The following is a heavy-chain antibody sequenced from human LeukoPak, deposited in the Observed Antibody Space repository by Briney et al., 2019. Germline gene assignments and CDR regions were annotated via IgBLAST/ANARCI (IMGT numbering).Heavy chain of an antibody. Sequence: ASVKVSCKASGYTFTGYYIHWVRQAPGQGLEWMGWINPNSGGTNYAQKFQGRVTMTRDTSISTAYMELSRLRSDDTAVYYCARDRSSYYDSSGFDYWGQGTLVTVSS. D-gene: IGHD3-22*01. CDR3: ARDRSSYYDSSGFDY. J-gene: IGHJ4*02. CDR1: GYTFTGYY. CDR2: INPNSGGT. V-gene: IGHV1-2*02.